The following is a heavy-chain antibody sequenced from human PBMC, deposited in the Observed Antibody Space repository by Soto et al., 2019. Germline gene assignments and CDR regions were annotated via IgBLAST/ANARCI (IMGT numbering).Heavy chain of an antibody. CDR3: ARRGRAAGTDWWFDP. Sequence: SETLSLTCTFLGGSISSSSFHWGWIRQPPGKGLEWIGSIYYSGSTDYSPSLKSRVTISVDTSTNQFSLELSSVTAADRAVYYCARRGRAAGTDWWFDPWGQGTLVTVSS. D-gene: IGHD6-13*01. V-gene: IGHV4-39*01. J-gene: IGHJ5*01. CDR1: GGSISSSSFH. CDR2: IYYSGST.